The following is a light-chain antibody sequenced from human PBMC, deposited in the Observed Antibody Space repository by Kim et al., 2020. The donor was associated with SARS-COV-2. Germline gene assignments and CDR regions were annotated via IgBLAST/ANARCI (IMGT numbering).Light chain of an antibody. V-gene: IGLV2-11*01. CDR2: DVS. J-gene: IGLJ2*01. CDR3: CSYAGSYTVV. CDR1: ISDVGGYNY. Sequence: GQSVTISCTGTISDVGGYNYVSWYQQHPGKAPKLMIYDVSKRPSGVPDRFSGSKSGNTASLTISGLQAEDEADYYCCSYAGSYTVVFGGGTQLTVL.